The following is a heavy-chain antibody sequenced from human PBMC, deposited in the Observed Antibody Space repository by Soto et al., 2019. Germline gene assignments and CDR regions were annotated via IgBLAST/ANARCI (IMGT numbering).Heavy chain of an antibody. D-gene: IGHD3-22*01. CDR1: GFTFSSYG. Sequence: GGSLRLSCAASGFTFSSYGMHWVRQAPGKGLEWVAVIWYDGSNKYYADSVKGRFTISRDNSKNTLYLQMNSLRAEDTAVYYWAKVPSPPSSIVVASNDAFDIWGQGTMVTVSS. J-gene: IGHJ3*02. CDR3: AKVPSPPSSIVVASNDAFDI. CDR2: IWYDGSNK. V-gene: IGHV3-33*06.